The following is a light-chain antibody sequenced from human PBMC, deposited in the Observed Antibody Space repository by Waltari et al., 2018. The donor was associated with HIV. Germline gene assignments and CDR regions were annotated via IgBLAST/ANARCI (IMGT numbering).Light chain of an antibody. Sequence: QSELTQRPSVSAAPGQRVTISCTGSSSNIGAGYDVHWSTQAPGRAPKVVIDGNSTRPSRGPYGFSGPNSCPSASLAIPGLQTADEGDYYCATCDSRLHLVIFGGGTKVTVL. CDR1: SSNIGAGYD. J-gene: IGLJ2*01. CDR2: GNS. V-gene: IGLV1-40*01. CDR3: ATCDSRLHLVI.